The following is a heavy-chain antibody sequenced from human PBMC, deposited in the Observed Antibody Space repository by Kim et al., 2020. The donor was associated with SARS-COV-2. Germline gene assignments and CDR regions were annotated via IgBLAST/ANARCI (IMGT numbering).Heavy chain of an antibody. J-gene: IGHJ4*02. Sequence: DSVKGRFTISRDDSTNEVYLELNSLGGEDAAVFYCATGGGSSGRCGYFDSWGQGTLVTVSS. D-gene: IGHD6-19*01. CDR3: ATGGGSSGRCGYFDS. V-gene: IGHV3-30*04.